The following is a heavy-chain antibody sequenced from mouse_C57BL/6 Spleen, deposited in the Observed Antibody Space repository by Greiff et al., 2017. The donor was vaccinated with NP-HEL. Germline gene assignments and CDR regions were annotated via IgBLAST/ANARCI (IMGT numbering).Heavy chain of an antibody. CDR1: GYTFTRYW. CDR3: ARSRDYYGSRDYAMDY. V-gene: IGHV1-72*01. CDR2: IDPNSGGT. Sequence: QVQLQQPGAELVKPGASVKLSCKASGYTFTRYWMHWVKQRPGRGLEWIGRIDPNSGGTKYNEKFKSKATLTVDKPSSTAYMQLSSLTSEDSAVYYCARSRDYYGSRDYAMDYWGQGTSVTVSS. D-gene: IGHD1-1*01. J-gene: IGHJ4*01.